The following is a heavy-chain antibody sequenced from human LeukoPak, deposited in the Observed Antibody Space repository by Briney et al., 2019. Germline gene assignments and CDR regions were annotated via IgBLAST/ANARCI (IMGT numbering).Heavy chain of an antibody. D-gene: IGHD1-26*01. CDR3: ARGQGATVPQVGKNWFDP. Sequence: SETLSLTCTVSDYSISSGYYWGWIRQPPGKGLEWIGSMYYSGSTYYNPSLKSRVRVSVDTSKNQFSLKLISVTVADTAIYYCARGQGATVPQVGKNWFDPWGQGTRVTVSS. J-gene: IGHJ5*02. CDR1: DYSISSGYY. CDR2: MYYSGST. V-gene: IGHV4-38-2*02.